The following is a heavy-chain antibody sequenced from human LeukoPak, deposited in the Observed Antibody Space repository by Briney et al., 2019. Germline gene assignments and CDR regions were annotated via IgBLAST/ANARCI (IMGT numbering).Heavy chain of an antibody. CDR1: GYTFTGYY. CDR2: INPSSGGT. Sequence: VASVKVSCKASGYTFTGYYMHWVRQAPGQGLEWMGRINPSSGGTNYAQKFQGRVTMTRDTSISTAYMELSRLRSDDTAVYYCARWITVIVGGYYFDYWGQGTLVTVSS. J-gene: IGHJ4*02. D-gene: IGHD3-22*01. CDR3: ARWITVIVGGYYFDY. V-gene: IGHV1-2*06.